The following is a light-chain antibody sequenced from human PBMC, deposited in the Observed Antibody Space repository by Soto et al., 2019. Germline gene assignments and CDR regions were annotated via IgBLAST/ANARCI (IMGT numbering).Light chain of an antibody. V-gene: IGLV2-14*01. CDR2: GVT. CDR1: SSDVGGYNY. CDR3: NSYTTSSTYV. J-gene: IGLJ1*01. Sequence: QSVLTQPASVSGSPGQSITISCTGTSSDVGGYNYVSWYQHHPGEAPKLMIFGVTKRPSGVSNRFSGPKSGNTASLTISGLQAEDEADYFCNSYTTSSTYVFGSGTKVTVL.